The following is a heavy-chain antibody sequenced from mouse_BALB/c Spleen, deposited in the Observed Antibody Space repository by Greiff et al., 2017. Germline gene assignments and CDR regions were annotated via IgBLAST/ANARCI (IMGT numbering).Heavy chain of an antibody. CDR3: ARDYRSLWYFDV. Sequence: EVKLVESGGGLVQPGGSLRLSCATSGFTFTDYYMSWVRQPPGKALEWLGFIRNKANGYTTEYSASVKGRFTISRDNSQSILYLQMNTLRAEDSATYYCARDYRSLWYFDVWGAGTTVTVSS. V-gene: IGHV7-3*02. D-gene: IGHD5-5*01. CDR2: IRNKANGYTT. J-gene: IGHJ1*01. CDR1: GFTFTDYY.